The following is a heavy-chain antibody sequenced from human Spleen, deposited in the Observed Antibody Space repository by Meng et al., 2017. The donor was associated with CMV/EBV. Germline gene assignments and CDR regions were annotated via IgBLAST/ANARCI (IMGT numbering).Heavy chain of an antibody. CDR1: GFTFSSYS. Sequence: GESLKISCAASGFTFSSYSMNWVRQAPGKGLEWGSYISSSSSTIYYADSVKGRFTISRDNAKNSLYLQMNSRRAEDTAVYYCAKDRTYSGSPRAFDYWGQGTLVTVSS. D-gene: IGHD1-26*01. V-gene: IGHV3-48*04. CDR2: ISSSSSTI. CDR3: AKDRTYSGSPRAFDY. J-gene: IGHJ4*02.